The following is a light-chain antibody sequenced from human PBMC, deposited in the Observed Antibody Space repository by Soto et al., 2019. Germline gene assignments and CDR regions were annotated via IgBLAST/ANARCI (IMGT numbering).Light chain of an antibody. CDR3: QQSYVTPPIT. CDR1: QSISRY. Sequence: DIQITQSPSSLSASVGDRVTITCRASQSISRYLNWYQHRPGQAPKLLINAASNLRSGVPSSFSGSGSGTDFTLTITSLQPEDFAFYYCQQSYVTPPITFGQGTRLEIK. CDR2: AAS. J-gene: IGKJ5*01. V-gene: IGKV1-39*01.